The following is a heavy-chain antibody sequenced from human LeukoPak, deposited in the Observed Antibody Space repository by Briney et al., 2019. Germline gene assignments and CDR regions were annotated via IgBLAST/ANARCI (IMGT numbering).Heavy chain of an antibody. CDR2: MNPNSGNT. CDR1: GYTFTSYD. CDR3: ARGRPVWFGELPLFYFDY. D-gene: IGHD3-10*01. V-gene: IGHV1-8*03. J-gene: IGHJ4*02. Sequence: ASVKVSCKASGYTFTSYDINWVRQATGQGLEWMGWMNPNSGNTSYAQKFQGRVTITRNTSISTAYMELSSLRSEDTAVYYCARGRPVWFGELPLFYFDYWGQGTLVTVSS.